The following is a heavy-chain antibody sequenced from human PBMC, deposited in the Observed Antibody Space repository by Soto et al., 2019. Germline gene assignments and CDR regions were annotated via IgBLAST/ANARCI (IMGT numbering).Heavy chain of an antibody. V-gene: IGHV3-30*03. CDR2: ISYDGSNK. CDR3: ATDSRTMIVVVTIMETFDY. Sequence: PGGSLRLSCAASGFTFSSYGMHWVRQAPGKGLEWVAVISYDGSNKYYADSVKGRFTISRDNSKNTLYLQMNSLRAEDTAVYYCATDSRTMIVVVTIMETFDYWGQGTLVTVSS. CDR1: GFTFSSYG. D-gene: IGHD3-22*01. J-gene: IGHJ4*02.